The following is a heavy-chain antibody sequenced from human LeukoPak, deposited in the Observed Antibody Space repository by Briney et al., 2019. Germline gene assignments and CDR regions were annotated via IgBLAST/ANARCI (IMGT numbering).Heavy chain of an antibody. D-gene: IGHD4-17*01. CDR1: GASISSSNW. CDR3: ARELGHGDPRTSYFDY. V-gene: IGHV4-4*02. J-gene: IGHJ4*02. CDR2: IYQSGST. Sequence: SETQSLTCAVSGASISSSNWWNWVRQPPGKGLEWIGEIYQSGSTNYNPSLKSRVTISVDKSKNYFSLELRSVTAADTAVYYCARELGHGDPRTSYFDYWGQGTLVTVSS.